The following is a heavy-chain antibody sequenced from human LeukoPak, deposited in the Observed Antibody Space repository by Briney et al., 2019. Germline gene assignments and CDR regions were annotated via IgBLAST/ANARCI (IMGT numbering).Heavy chain of an antibody. Sequence: PGGSLRLSCAASGFTFNDYEFNWVRQAPGKGLEWISYISSSGNTIYYADSVKGRFTISRDNAKNAVYLQMNSLRAEDTAVYYCARDYGGSSPFDYWGQGTLVTVSS. J-gene: IGHJ4*02. CDR2: ISSSGNTI. CDR1: GFTFNDYE. CDR3: ARDYGGSSPFDY. V-gene: IGHV3-48*03. D-gene: IGHD4-23*01.